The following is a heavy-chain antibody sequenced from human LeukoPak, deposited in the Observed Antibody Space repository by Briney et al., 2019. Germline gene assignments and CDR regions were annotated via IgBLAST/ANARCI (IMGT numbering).Heavy chain of an antibody. V-gene: IGHV4-30-4*08. CDR1: GGSISSGDYY. J-gene: IGHJ4*02. Sequence: SETLSLTCTVSGGSISSGDYYWSWIRQPPGKGLEWIGYIYYSGSTYYNPSLKSRVTISVDTSKNQFSLKLSSVTAADTAVYYCARSCRDGYNYGLRYWGQGTLVTVSS. D-gene: IGHD5-24*01. CDR3: ARSCRDGYNYGLRY. CDR2: IYYSGST.